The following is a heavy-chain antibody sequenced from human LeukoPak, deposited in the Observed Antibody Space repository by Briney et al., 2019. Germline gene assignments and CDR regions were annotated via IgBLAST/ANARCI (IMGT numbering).Heavy chain of an antibody. Sequence: PSETLSLTCAVYGGSFSGYYWSWIRQPPGKGREWIGDVNHSGSTNYNPSLKSRVTISVDTSMHQFSLKLSSVTAADTAVYHCARVLSIVVVPGATFWFDPWGQGTLVTVSS. V-gene: IGHV4-34*01. CDR1: GGSFSGYY. CDR2: VNHSGST. J-gene: IGHJ5*02. D-gene: IGHD2-2*01. CDR3: ARVLSIVVVPGATFWFDP.